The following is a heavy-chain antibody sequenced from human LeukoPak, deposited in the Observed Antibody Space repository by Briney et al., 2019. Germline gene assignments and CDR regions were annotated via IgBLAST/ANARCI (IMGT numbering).Heavy chain of an antibody. Sequence: GGSLRLSCAGSGFIFDTHGMHWVRQTPGKGLQWVAIISYDGDDKYYADSVKGRFTISRDNSKTALYLQMNSLRTEDTGAYYCVASSGSYHYWGQGTLVTVSS. CDR2: ISYDGDDK. J-gene: IGHJ4*02. V-gene: IGHV3-30*03. CDR1: GFIFDTHG. D-gene: IGHD3-10*01. CDR3: VASSGSYHY.